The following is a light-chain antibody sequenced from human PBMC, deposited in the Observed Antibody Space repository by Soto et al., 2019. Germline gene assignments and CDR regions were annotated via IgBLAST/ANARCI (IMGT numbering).Light chain of an antibody. Sequence: QSVLTQPPSVSGAPGQRVTISCTGSRSNIGAGYDVKWYQQLPGTAPKLLIHGNSNRPSGVPDRFSGSKSGTSASLAITGLQAEYEADYYCQSYDSSLSGWVFGGGTKLTVL. CDR2: GNS. J-gene: IGLJ3*02. CDR3: QSYDSSLSGWV. CDR1: RSNIGAGYD. V-gene: IGLV1-40*01.